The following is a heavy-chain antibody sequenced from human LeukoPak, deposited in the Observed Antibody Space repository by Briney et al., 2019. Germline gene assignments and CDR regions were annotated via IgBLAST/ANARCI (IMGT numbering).Heavy chain of an antibody. Sequence: GGSLRLSCAASGFTFSSYAISWVRQAPGKGLEWVSAISGSGGTTYYADSVKGRFTISRDNSKNTLYLQMNSLRAEDTAVYYCAKFYYDFWSGYGYYFDHWGQGTLVTVSS. J-gene: IGHJ4*02. CDR1: GFTFSSYA. CDR2: ISGSGGTT. D-gene: IGHD3-3*01. V-gene: IGHV3-23*01. CDR3: AKFYYDFWSGYGYYFDH.